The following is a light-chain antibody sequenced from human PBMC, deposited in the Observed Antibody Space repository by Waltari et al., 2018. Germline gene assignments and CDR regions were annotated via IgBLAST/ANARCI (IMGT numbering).Light chain of an antibody. CDR3: QQRSNWPRT. Sequence: EIVLTQSPATLSLSPGERATLSCRASQNIGSYLAWYQQKPGQPPRVLIYDASTRATGPPARFSGSGSGADFALTISSLEPDDFAVYYCQQRSNWPRTFGQGTKLEIK. CDR2: DAS. V-gene: IGKV3-11*01. J-gene: IGKJ2*01. CDR1: QNIGSY.